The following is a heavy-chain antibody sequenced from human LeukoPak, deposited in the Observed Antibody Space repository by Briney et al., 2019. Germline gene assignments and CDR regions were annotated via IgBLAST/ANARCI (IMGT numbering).Heavy chain of an antibody. Sequence: PGGSLRLSCAASGFTFSNYGMSWVRQALGKGLEWVSLILTSGLSTFYADSVEGRFTISRDDPQNILYLQMNNLRAEDTAIYYCARGQGGSTTFDYWGLGILVTVSS. CDR1: GFTFSNYG. V-gene: IGHV3-23*01. D-gene: IGHD1-26*01. CDR3: ARGQGGSTTFDY. CDR2: ILTSGLST. J-gene: IGHJ4*02.